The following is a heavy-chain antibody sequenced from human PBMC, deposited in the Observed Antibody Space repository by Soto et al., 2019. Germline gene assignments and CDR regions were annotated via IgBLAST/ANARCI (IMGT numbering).Heavy chain of an antibody. D-gene: IGHD3-3*02. Sequence: LSLTCTFSGDSIISSDFYWGWVRQPPGKGLEWIGSIFYLGSSYYNPSLKSRVTMSVDTSKKQFSLRLRSVTAADTALYFCARHSLALRKNNWFDPWGQGILVTVSS. CDR1: GDSIISSDFY. CDR3: ARHSLALRKNNWFDP. J-gene: IGHJ5*02. CDR2: IFYLGSS. V-gene: IGHV4-39*01.